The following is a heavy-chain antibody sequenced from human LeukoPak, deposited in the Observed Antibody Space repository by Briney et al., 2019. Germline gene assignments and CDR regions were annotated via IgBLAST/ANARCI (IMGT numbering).Heavy chain of an antibody. J-gene: IGHJ5*02. Sequence: SETLSLTCTVSGGSISSTDYYWSWVRQPPGKGLEWIGYIYYSGSTNYNPSLKSRVTISVDTSKNQFSLKLSSVTAADTAVYYCARDLSALYYYGSGSSWFDPWGQGTLVTVSS. CDR3: ARDLSALYYYGSGSSWFDP. D-gene: IGHD3-10*01. V-gene: IGHV4-61*08. CDR1: GGSISSTDYY. CDR2: IYYSGST.